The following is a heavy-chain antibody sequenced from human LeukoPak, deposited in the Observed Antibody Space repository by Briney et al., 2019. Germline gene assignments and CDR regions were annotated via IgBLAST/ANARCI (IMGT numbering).Heavy chain of an antibody. V-gene: IGHV4-4*02. CDR3: ARGGERMDNWGFDY. CDR2: IYHSGST. D-gene: IGHD7-27*01. J-gene: IGHJ4*02. CDR1: GGSISSSNW. Sequence: SETLSLTCAVSGGSISSSNWWSWVRQPPGKGLEWIGEIYHSGSTNYNPSLKSRVTISVDKSKNQFSLKLSSVTAADTAVYYCARGGERMDNWGFDYWGQGTLVTVSS.